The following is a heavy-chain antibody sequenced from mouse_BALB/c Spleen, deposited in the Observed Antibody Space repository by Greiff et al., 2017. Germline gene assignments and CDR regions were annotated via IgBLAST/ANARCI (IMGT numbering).Heavy chain of an antibody. J-gene: IGHJ4*01. CDR1: GYAFSSYW. Sequence: VQGVASGAELVRPGSSVKISCKASGYAFSSYWMNWVKQRPGQGLEWIGQIYPGDGDTNYNGKFKGKATLTADKSSSTAYMQLSSLTSEDSAVYFCARSKGTWSAMDYWGQGTSVTVSS. V-gene: IGHV1-80*01. D-gene: IGHD2-14*01. CDR2: IYPGDGDT. CDR3: ARSKGTWSAMDY.